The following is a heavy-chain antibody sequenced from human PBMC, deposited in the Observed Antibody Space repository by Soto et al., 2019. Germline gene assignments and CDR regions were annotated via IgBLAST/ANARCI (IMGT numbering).Heavy chain of an antibody. Sequence: QVQLQESGPGLVKASQTLSITCIVSGGSITSGDYYWSWIRQPPGKGPEWIGYIYSNEYTSYKASLKSRVXXXLXXSKTQSSLNLNSVTAADPAVYYCAGGALGYNWFDPWGQGTLVTVSS. J-gene: IGHJ5*02. CDR3: AGGALGYNWFDP. V-gene: IGHV4-30-4*01. CDR1: GGSITSGDYY. CDR2: IYSNEYT. D-gene: IGHD3-16*01.